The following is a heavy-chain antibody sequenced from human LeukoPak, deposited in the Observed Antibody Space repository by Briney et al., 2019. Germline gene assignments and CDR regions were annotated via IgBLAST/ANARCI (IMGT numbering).Heavy chain of an antibody. CDR2: ISGSGGST. V-gene: IGHV3-23*01. Sequence: GGSLRLSCAASGFTFSSYAMSSVRQAPGKGLEWVSAISGSGGSTYYADSVKGRFTISRDNSKNTLYLQMNSLRAEDTPVYYCAKDQPYYDSSGYYYSSFDYWGQGTLVTVSS. CDR3: AKDQPYYDSSGYYYSSFDY. CDR1: GFTFSSYA. D-gene: IGHD3-22*01. J-gene: IGHJ4*02.